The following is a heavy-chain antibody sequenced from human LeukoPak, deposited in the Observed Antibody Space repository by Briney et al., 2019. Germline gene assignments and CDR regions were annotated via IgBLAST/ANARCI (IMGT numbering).Heavy chain of an antibody. CDR3: ARGYSSSWYIIVGAFDI. J-gene: IGHJ3*02. V-gene: IGHV4-59*12. Sequence: SETLSLTCTVSGGSISSYYWSWIRQPPGKGLEWIGYIYYSGSTNYNPSLKSRVTISVDTSKNQFSLKLSSVTAADTAVYYCARGYSSSWYIIVGAFDIWGQGTMVTVSS. CDR2: IYYSGST. CDR1: GGSISSYY. D-gene: IGHD6-13*01.